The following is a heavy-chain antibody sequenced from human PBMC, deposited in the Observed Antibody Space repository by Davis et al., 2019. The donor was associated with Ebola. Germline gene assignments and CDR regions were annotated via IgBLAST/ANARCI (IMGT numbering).Heavy chain of an antibody. CDR2: INPSGGST. CDR3: ARAGVGGHPTLLQIGYYYYGMDV. V-gene: IGHV1-46*01. Sequence: VKVSCKASGYTFTSYYMHWVRQAPGQGLEWMGIINPSGGSTSYAQKFQGRVTMTRDTSTSTVYMELSSLRSEDTAVYYCARAGVGGHPTLLQIGYYYYGMDVWGQGTTVTVSS. CDR1: GYTFTSYY. D-gene: IGHD1-26*01. J-gene: IGHJ6*02.